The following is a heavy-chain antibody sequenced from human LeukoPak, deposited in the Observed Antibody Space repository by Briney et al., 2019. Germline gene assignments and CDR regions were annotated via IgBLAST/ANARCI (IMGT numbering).Heavy chain of an antibody. V-gene: IGHV4-39*01. CDR3: ARSPLMVRGVIITRQNDC. J-gene: IGHJ4*02. Sequence: PSETLSLTCTVSGGSISSSSYYWGRIRQPPGKGLEWIGSIYYSGSTYYNPSLKSRVTISVDTSKNQFSLKLSSVTAADTAVYYCARSPLMVRGVIITRQNDCWGQGTLVTDSS. D-gene: IGHD3-10*01. CDR1: GGSISSSSYY. CDR2: IYYSGST.